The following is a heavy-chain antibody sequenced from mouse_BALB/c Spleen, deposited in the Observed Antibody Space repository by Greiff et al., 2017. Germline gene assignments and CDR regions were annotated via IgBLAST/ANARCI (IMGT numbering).Heavy chain of an antibody. J-gene: IGHJ3*01. CDR3: AYDGYSLFAY. V-gene: IGHV1-54*01. D-gene: IGHD2-3*01. CDR1: GYAFTNYL. Sequence: VKVVESGAELVRPGTSVKVSCKASGYAFTNYLIEWVKQRPGQGLEWIGVINPGSGGTSYNEKFKGKATLTADKSSSTAYMQLSSLTSDDSAVYFCAYDGYSLFAYWGQGTLVTVSA. CDR2: INPGSGGT.